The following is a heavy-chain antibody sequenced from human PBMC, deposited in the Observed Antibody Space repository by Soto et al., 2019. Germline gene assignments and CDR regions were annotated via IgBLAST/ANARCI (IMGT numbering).Heavy chain of an antibody. V-gene: IGHV1-18*01. CDR1: GYTFTSYG. J-gene: IGHJ6*03. CDR3: ARVFSNGGFFYYYYMDV. D-gene: IGHD2-8*01. CDR2: ISAYNGNT. Sequence: ASVKVSCKASGYTFTSYGISWVRQAPGQGLEWMGWISAYNGNTNYAQKLQGRVTMTTDTSTSTAYMELRSLRSDDTAVYYCARVFSNGGFFYYYYMDVWGKGTTVTVSS.